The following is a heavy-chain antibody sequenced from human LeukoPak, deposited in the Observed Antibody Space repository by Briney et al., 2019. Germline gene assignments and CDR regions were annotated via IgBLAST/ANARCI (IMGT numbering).Heavy chain of an antibody. CDR2: ISGGSEDT. CDR1: GFTFDRYA. V-gene: IGHV3-23*01. CDR3: ARTIGQYSNRCLYFYYGLDV. J-gene: IGHJ6*02. Sequence: PEGSLRLSCTASGFTFDRYAMSWVRQAPGKGLEWVSPISGGSEDTYFADSVKGRFTISRDNSKSTLYLQMNSLRTEDTAVYYCARTIGQYSNRCLYFYYGLDVGGQGTTVTVSS. D-gene: IGHD1-7*01.